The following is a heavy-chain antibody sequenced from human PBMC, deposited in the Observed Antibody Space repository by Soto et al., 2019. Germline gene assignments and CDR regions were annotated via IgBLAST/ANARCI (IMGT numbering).Heavy chain of an antibody. CDR3: ARAGARGSNYDDAAFEA. V-gene: IGHV1-3*01. CDR1: GYTFTSDA. J-gene: IGHJ3*01. CDR2: INVGTGYT. Sequence: VHLVQSGAEVKKPGASVKVSCRASGYTFTSDAMHWVRQAPGQGLEWLGWINVGTGYTTFSQKFQGRVSITRVTYASTAYMELSSLRSEDTAIYYCARAGARGSNYDDAAFEAWGQGTKVTVSS. D-gene: IGHD3-22*01.